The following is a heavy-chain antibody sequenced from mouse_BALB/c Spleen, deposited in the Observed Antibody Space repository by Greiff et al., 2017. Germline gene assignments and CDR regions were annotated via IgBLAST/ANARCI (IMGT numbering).Heavy chain of an antibody. J-gene: IGHJ4*01. V-gene: IGHV1S81*02. CDR1: GYTFTSYY. Sequence: QVQLKESGAELVKPGASVKLSCKASGYTFTSYYMYWVKQRPGQGLEWIGEINPSNGGTNFNEKFKSKATLTVDKSSSTAYMQLSSLTSEDSAVYYCTRGGKTTVVATDYYAMDYWGQGTSVTVSS. D-gene: IGHD1-1*01. CDR2: INPSNGGT. CDR3: TRGGKTTVVATDYYAMDY.